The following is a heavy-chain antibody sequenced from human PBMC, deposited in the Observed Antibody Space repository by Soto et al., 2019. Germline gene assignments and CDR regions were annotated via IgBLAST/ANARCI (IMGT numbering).Heavy chain of an antibody. Sequence: GGSLRLSCAASGFTVSSNYMSWVRQAPGKGLEWVSVIYSGGSTYYADSVKGRFTISRDNSKNTLYLQMNSLRAEDTAVYYCARDALWFGELGWFDPWGQGTLVTVS. CDR1: GFTVSSNY. CDR2: IYSGGST. V-gene: IGHV3-66*01. CDR3: ARDALWFGELGWFDP. D-gene: IGHD3-10*01. J-gene: IGHJ5*02.